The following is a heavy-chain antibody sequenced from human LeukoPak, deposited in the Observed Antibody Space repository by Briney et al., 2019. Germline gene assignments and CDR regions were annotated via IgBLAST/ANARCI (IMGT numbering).Heavy chain of an antibody. D-gene: IGHD3-10*01. CDR2: INPNSGGT. V-gene: IGHV1-2*02. CDR1: GYTFTGYY. J-gene: IGHJ5*02. Sequence: ASVKVSCKASGYTFTGYYMHWVRQAPGQGLEWMGWINPNSGGTNYAQKFQGRVTMTRDTSISTAYMELSRLRSDDTAVYHCARDSSTQGGWFGELLFHWFDPWGQGTLVTVSS. CDR3: ARDSSTQGGWFGELLFHWFDP.